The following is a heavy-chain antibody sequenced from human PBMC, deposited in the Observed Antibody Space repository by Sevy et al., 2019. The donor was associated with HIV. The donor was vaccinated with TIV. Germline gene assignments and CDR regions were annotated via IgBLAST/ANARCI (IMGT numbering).Heavy chain of an antibody. CDR2: IYYSGST. J-gene: IGHJ6*02. CDR3: ARDWGLGYCSGGSCYKRSGGMDV. CDR1: GGSISSGGYY. D-gene: IGHD2-15*01. Sequence: SETLSLTCTVSGGSISSGGYYWSWIRQHPGKGLEWIGYIYYSGSTYYNPSLKSRVTISVDTSKNQFSLKLSSVTAADTAVYYCARDWGLGYCSGGSCYKRSGGMDVWGQGTTFTVSS. V-gene: IGHV4-31*03.